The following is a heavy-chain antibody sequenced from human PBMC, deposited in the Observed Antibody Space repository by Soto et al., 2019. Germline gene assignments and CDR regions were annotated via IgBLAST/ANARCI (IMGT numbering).Heavy chain of an antibody. Sequence: GGSLRLSCAASGFTFSSYAMSWVRQAPGKGLEWVSAISGSGGSTYYADSVRGRFTISRDNSKNTLYLQMNSLRAEDTAVYYCAKDQFLGRFLRDYWGQGTLVTVSS. J-gene: IGHJ4*02. CDR1: GFTFSSYA. CDR3: AKDQFLGRFLRDY. V-gene: IGHV3-23*01. D-gene: IGHD3-3*01. CDR2: ISGSGGST.